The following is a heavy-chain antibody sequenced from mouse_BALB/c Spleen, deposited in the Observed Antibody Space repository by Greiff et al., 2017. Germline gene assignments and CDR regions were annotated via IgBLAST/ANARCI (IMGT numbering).Heavy chain of an antibody. CDR2: IDPENGDT. Sequence: EVQRVESGAELVRSGASVKLSCTASGFNIKDYYMHWVKQRPEQGLEWIGWIDPENGDTEYAPKFQGKATMTADTSSNTAYLQLSSLTSEDTAVYYGNTLWLRREYAMDYWGQGTSVTVSS. J-gene: IGHJ4*01. CDR3: NTLWLRREYAMDY. V-gene: IGHV14-4*02. D-gene: IGHD2-2*01. CDR1: GFNIKDYY.